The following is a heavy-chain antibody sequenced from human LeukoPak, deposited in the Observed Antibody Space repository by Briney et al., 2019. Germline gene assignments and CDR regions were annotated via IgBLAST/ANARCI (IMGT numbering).Heavy chain of an antibody. Sequence: ASVKVSCKASGYAFISYDINWVRQATGKGLECVGYMNPHSGNTGYAQKFQGRVTIPKNTSITTAYIDLSTLRSEDTAVYYCAREGXXYWGQGTLXTXXS. V-gene: IGHV1-8*01. J-gene: IGHJ4*02. CDR3: AREGXXY. CDR1: GYAFISYD. CDR2: MNPHSGNT.